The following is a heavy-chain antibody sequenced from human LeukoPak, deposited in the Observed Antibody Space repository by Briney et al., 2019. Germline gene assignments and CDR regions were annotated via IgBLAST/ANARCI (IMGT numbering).Heavy chain of an antibody. Sequence: GGSLRLSCAASGFTFSAYAMHWVRQAPGKGLEWVAVIWYDGSNKYYTDSVKGRFTISRDNSRDTLYLQMNTLRAEDTAVYYCSSYLGNGRYYYYYMDAWGKGTTVTVSS. CDR1: GFTFSAYA. CDR3: SSYLGNGRYYYYYMDA. D-gene: IGHD2-8*01. J-gene: IGHJ6*03. CDR2: IWYDGSNK. V-gene: IGHV3-33*01.